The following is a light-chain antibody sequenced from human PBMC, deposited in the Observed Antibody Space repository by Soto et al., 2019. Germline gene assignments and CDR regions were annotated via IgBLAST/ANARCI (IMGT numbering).Light chain of an antibody. V-gene: IGKV3-15*01. CDR3: QQYNNWPKT. J-gene: IGKJ1*01. CDR1: QSVSSN. Sequence: EIVMTQSPATLSVSPGERATLSCRASQSVSSNLAWYQQKPGQAPRLLIYGASTRATGIPARFSASGSGTEFTLTISSLQSEDFAVYYGQQYNNWPKTFGQGTKVEIK. CDR2: GAS.